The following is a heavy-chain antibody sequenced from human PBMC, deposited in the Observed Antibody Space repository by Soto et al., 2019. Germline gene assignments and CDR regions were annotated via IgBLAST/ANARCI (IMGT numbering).Heavy chain of an antibody. CDR3: ARLQPDTSGYYFDH. CDR1: GGSISTNQW. D-gene: IGHD3-3*01. V-gene: IGHV4-4*02. CDR2: IFHVGST. Sequence: QVHLQESGPGLVKPSGTLSLTCAVSGGSISTNQWWNWVRQAPGKGLEWIGEIFHVGSTNYNPSLKSRVIISVAKSKNQFSLKLSAVTAADTAVYYCARLQPDTSGYYFDHWGQGALVTVSS. J-gene: IGHJ4*02.